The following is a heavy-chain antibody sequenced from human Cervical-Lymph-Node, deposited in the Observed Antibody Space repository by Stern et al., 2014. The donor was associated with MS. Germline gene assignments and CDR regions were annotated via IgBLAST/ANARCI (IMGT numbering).Heavy chain of an antibody. J-gene: IGHJ4*02. CDR3: ARLPQLVDHGDDW. CDR2: IIPMFGAA. D-gene: IGHD4/OR15-4a*01. CDR1: GGTFSRYA. Sequence: QMQLVQSGPEVKKPGSSVKVSCKASGGTFSRYAVSWVRQAPGQGLEWMGEIIPMFGAANYAQRFQGRVTITADESTSTAYMEVSSLTSDDTAIYYCARLPQLVDHGDDWWGQGTLVTVSS. V-gene: IGHV1-69*01.